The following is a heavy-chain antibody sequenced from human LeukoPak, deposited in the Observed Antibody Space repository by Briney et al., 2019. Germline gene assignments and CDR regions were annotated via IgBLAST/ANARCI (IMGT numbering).Heavy chain of an antibody. CDR2: ISWNSGSI. Sequence: GGSLRLSCAASGFTFDDYAMHWVRHAPGKGLEWVSGISWNSGSIGYADSVKGRFTISRDNAKNSLYLQMNSLRAEDTALYYCAKLSYYDSSGYWYYFDYWGQGTLVTVSS. CDR3: AKLSYYDSSGYWYYFDY. J-gene: IGHJ4*02. V-gene: IGHV3-9*01. D-gene: IGHD3-22*01. CDR1: GFTFDDYA.